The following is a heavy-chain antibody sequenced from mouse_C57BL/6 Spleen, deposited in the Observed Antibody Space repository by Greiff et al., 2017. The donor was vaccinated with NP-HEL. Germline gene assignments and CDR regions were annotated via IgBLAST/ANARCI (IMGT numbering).Heavy chain of an antibody. D-gene: IGHD2-4*01. CDR2: INPSSGYT. V-gene: IGHV1-4*01. Sequence: VQLQQSGAELVRPGASVKMSCKASGYTFTSYSMHWVKQRPGQGLEWIGHINPSSGYTKYNGKFKDKATLTADKSSSTAYMQLSSLTSEDSAVYCCARQDYDVFAYWGQGTLVTVSA. CDR3: ARQDYDVFAY. J-gene: IGHJ3*01. CDR1: GYTFTSYS.